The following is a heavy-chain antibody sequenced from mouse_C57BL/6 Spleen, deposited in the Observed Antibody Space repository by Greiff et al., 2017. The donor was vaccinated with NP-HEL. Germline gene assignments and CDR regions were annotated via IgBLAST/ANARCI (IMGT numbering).Heavy chain of an antibody. CDR1: GYAFSSSW. V-gene: IGHV1-82*01. Sequence: QVQLQQSGPELVKPGASVKISCKASGYAFSSSWMNWVKQRPGKGLEWIGRIYPGDGDTNYNGKFKGKATLTADKSSSTAYMQLSSLTSEDSAVYFCARGGDVGYYFDYWGQGTTLTVSS. CDR3: ARGGDVGYYFDY. J-gene: IGHJ2*01. D-gene: IGHD3-3*01. CDR2: IYPGDGDT.